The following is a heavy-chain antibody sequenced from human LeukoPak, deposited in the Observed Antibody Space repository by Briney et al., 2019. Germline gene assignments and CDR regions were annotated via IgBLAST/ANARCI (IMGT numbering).Heavy chain of an antibody. CDR2: INHSGST. CDR1: GGSFSGYY. Sequence: PSETLSLTCAVYGGSFSGYYWSWIRQPPGKGLEWSGEINHSGSTNYNPSLKSRVTISVDTSKNQFSLKLSSVPAADTAVYYCARGGYYYGSGSYYTDYWGQGTLVTVSS. J-gene: IGHJ4*02. V-gene: IGHV4-34*01. D-gene: IGHD3-10*01. CDR3: ARGGYYYGSGSYYTDY.